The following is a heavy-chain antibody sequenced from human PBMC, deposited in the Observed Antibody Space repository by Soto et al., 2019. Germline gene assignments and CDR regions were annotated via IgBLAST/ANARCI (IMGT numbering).Heavy chain of an antibody. V-gene: IGHV3-30-3*01. CDR1: GFTFSSYA. J-gene: IGHJ6*02. D-gene: IGHD6-6*01. CDR3: ARGIAARPRYYYYYGMDV. Sequence: GGSLRLSCAASGFTFSSYAMHWVRQAPGKGLEWVAVISYDGSNKYYADSVKGRFTISRDNSKNTLYLQMNSLRAEDTAVYYCARGIAARPRYYYYYGMDVWGQGTTVTVSS. CDR2: ISYDGSNK.